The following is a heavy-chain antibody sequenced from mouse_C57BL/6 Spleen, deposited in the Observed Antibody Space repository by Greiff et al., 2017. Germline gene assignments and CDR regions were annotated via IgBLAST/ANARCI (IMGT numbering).Heavy chain of an antibody. J-gene: IGHJ4*01. Sequence: EVQLQQSGAELVKPGASVKLSCTASGFNIKDYYMHWVKQRTEQGLEWIGRIDPEDGETKYAPKFQGKDTITADTSSNTAYLQLSSLTSEDTAVYYCARPITTVVAHYAMDYWGQGTSVTVSS. CDR3: ARPITTVVAHYAMDY. D-gene: IGHD1-1*01. V-gene: IGHV14-2*01. CDR2: IDPEDGET. CDR1: GFNIKDYY.